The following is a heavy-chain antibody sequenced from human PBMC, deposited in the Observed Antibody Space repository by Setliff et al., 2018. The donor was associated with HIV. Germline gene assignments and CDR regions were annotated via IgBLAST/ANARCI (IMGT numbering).Heavy chain of an antibody. CDR3: ARALGGSGWSIDY. CDR2: IYYSGST. CDR1: GGSISSYY. Sequence: SETLSLTCTVSGGSISSYYWSWIRQPPGKGLEWIGYIYYSGSTNYNPSLKSRVTISVDTSKNQFSLKLSSVTAADTAVYYCARALGGSGWSIDYWGQGTLVTVSS. D-gene: IGHD6-19*01. V-gene: IGHV4-59*08. J-gene: IGHJ4*02.